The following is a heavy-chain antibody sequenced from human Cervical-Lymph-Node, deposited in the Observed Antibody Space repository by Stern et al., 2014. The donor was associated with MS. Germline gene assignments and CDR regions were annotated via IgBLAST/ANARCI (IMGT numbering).Heavy chain of an antibody. CDR3: STYGDDFGMDI. D-gene: IGHD4-17*01. J-gene: IGHJ6*02. CDR2: IMPIFRAT. V-gene: IGHV1-69*01. CDR1: GGTSTKYA. Sequence: QMQLVQSGAEVKKPGSSVTVSCKASGGTSTKYAISWARQAPGQGLEWMGGIMPIFRATYYAQRFQGRVTITADESTSTAYMELSSLTSEDTAIYYCSTYGDDFGMDIWGQGTTVTVSS.